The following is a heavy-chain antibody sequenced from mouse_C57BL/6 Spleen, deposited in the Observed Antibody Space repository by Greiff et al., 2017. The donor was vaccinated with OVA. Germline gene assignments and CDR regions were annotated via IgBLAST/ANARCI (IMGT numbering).Heavy chain of an antibody. CDR1: GYTFTDYY. V-gene: IGHV1-26*01. CDR2: INPNNGGT. CDR3: ARGNWDGDYFDY. J-gene: IGHJ2*01. Sequence: VQLQQSGPELVKPGASVKISCKASGYTFTDYYMNWVKQSHGKSLEWIGDINPNNGGTSYNQKFKGKATLTVDKSSSTAYMELRSLTSEDSAVYYCARGNWDGDYFDYWGQGTTLTVSS. D-gene: IGHD4-1*01.